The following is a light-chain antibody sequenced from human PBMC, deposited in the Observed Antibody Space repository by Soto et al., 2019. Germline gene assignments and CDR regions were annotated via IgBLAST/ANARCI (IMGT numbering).Light chain of an antibody. CDR3: QLDGNSLLYT. J-gene: IGKJ2*01. CDR2: DAS. Sequence: EVVLTQSPGTLSLSPGERATLSCRASQSISQSLAWYQQRPGQSPRLLIYDASRRATGIPDRFSGSVSGTDFTLTISRLEPEDFAVYYCQLDGNSLLYTFGQGTKVEI. V-gene: IGKV3-20*01. CDR1: QSISQS.